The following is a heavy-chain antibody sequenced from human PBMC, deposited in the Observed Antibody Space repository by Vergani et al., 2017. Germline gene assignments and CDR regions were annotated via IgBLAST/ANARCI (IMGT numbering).Heavy chain of an antibody. J-gene: IGHJ3*02. CDR2: ISGSGGST. Sequence: EVQLLESGGGLVQPGGSLRLSCAASGFTFSSYAMSWVRQAPGKGLGWVSAISGSGGSTYYADSVKGRFTISRDNSKNTLYLQMNSLRAEDTAVYYCAKACVGGWYMFRVAAFDIWDRGPMVIVSS. CDR3: AKACVGGWYMFRVAAFDI. V-gene: IGHV3-23*01. D-gene: IGHD6-19*01. CDR1: GFTFSSYA.